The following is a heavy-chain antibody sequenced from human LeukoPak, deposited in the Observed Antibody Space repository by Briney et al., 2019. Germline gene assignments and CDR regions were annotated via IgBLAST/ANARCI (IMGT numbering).Heavy chain of an antibody. CDR2: IIHIFGIA. CDR1: GGTVSSYA. V-gene: IGHV1-69*04. J-gene: IGHJ6*02. CDR3: ARDGSGNYYYYGMDV. Sequence: SVKVSCKASGGTVSSYAISWVRQAPGQGLEWMGRIIHIFGIANYAQKFQGRVTITADKSTSTAYMELSSLRSEDTAVYYCARDGSGNYYYYGMDVWGQGATVTVSS. D-gene: IGHD3-10*01.